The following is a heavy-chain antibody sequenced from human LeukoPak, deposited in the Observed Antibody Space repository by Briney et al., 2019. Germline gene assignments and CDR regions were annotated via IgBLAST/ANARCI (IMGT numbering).Heavy chain of an antibody. CDR1: GFTFSSYA. CDR2: ISYDGSNK. Sequence: GGSLRLSCAASGFTFSSYAMHWVRQAPGKGLEWVAVISYDGSNKYYADSVKGRFTISRDNSKNTLYLQMNSLRAEDTAVYYCARDRGYSYGYFDYWGQGTLVTVSS. V-gene: IGHV3-30-3*01. J-gene: IGHJ4*02. D-gene: IGHD5-18*01. CDR3: ARDRGYSYGYFDY.